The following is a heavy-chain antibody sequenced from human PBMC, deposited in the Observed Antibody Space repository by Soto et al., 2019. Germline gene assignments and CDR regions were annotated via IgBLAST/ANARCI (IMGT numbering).Heavy chain of an antibody. Sequence: SGGSLRLSCAASGFTFSSYSMNWVRQAPGKGLEWVSSISSSSSYIYYADSVKGRFTISRDNAKNSLYLQMNSLRAEDTAVYYCARDLGYSGEVPSLPTYYYMDVWGKGTTVTSP. CDR2: ISSSSSYI. D-gene: IGHD5-12*01. J-gene: IGHJ6*03. V-gene: IGHV3-21*01. CDR3: ARDLGYSGEVPSLPTYYYMDV. CDR1: GFTFSSYS.